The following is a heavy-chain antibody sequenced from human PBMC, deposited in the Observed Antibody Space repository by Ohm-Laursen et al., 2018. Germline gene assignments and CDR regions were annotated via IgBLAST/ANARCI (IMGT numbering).Heavy chain of an antibody. V-gene: IGHV1-2*02. CDR3: ARDFWSGHTYNWFDP. CDR1: GYTFIDYY. Sequence: GSSVKVSCKASGYTFIDYYMHWVRQAPGQGLEWMGWISPNTGGTNYAQKFQGRVTMTRDTSISTAYMELSRLTSDDTAVYFCARDFWSGHTYNWFDPWGQGTLVTVSS. CDR2: ISPNTGGT. J-gene: IGHJ5*02. D-gene: IGHD3-3*01.